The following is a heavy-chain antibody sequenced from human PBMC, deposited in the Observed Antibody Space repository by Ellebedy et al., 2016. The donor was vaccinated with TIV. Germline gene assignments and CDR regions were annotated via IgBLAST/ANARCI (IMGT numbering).Heavy chain of an antibody. Sequence: MPSETLSLTCAVYGGSFSGYYWSWIRQPPGKGLEWIGEIHHSGSTNYNPSLKSRVTISVDTSKNQFSLKLSSVTAADTAVYYCARVGYSNYGPFDYWGQGTLVTVSS. J-gene: IGHJ4*02. CDR3: ARVGYSNYGPFDY. CDR1: GGSFSGYY. D-gene: IGHD4-11*01. V-gene: IGHV4-34*01. CDR2: IHHSGST.